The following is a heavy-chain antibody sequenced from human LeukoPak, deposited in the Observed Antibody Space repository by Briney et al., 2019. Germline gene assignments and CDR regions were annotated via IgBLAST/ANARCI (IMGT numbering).Heavy chain of an antibody. CDR3: ARDLSPVVRASPMGY. CDR1: RFAFSVYG. J-gene: IGHJ4*02. CDR2: ISNDGNNK. V-gene: IGHV3-30*03. D-gene: IGHD3-10*01. Sequence: GGSLRLSCTASRFAFSVYGMHWVRQAPGRGLECVAVISNDGNNKYYADSVKGRFTISRNNSKSTLYLHMNSLRAEDTAVYYCARDLSPVVRASPMGYWGQGTLVTVSS.